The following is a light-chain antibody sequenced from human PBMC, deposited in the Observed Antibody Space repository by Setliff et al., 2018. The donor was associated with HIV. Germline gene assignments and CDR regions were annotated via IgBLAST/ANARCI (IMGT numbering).Light chain of an antibody. CDR1: SSDIGAYNY. Sequence: QSALAQPASVSGSPGQSITISCTGTSSDIGAYNYVSWYQQYPGKAPKLMIYEVSNRPSGVSNRFSGSKSGSTASLTISGLQAEDEADYYCCSYTSSNTDVFGTGTKVTVL. V-gene: IGLV2-14*01. CDR3: CSYTSSNTDV. CDR2: EVS. J-gene: IGLJ1*01.